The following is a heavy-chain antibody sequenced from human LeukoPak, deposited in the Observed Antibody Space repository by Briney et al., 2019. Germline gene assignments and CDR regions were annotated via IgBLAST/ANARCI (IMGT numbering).Heavy chain of an antibody. Sequence: SQTLSLTCTVSGGSISSGSYYWSWIRQPAGKGLEWIGRIYTSGSTNYNPSLKSRVTISVDTSKNQFSLKLSSVTAADTAVYYCARTKVPYYMDVWGKETTVTVSS. J-gene: IGHJ6*03. CDR3: ARTKVPYYMDV. CDR2: IYTSGST. CDR1: GGSISSGSYY. V-gene: IGHV4-61*02. D-gene: IGHD4-11*01.